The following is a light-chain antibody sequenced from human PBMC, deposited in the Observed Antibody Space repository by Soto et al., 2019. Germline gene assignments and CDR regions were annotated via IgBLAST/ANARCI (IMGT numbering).Light chain of an antibody. V-gene: IGKV3-20*01. J-gene: IGKJ2*03. CDR2: GAS. Sequence: EIELTQSPGTLSLSAGERVTLSCRASQIISNIYLAWYQHKPGQAPRLLIYGASSRATGMPDRFSGSESGTDLTLTISRLEPEDFALYFCQQYGGSPPYSFGQGTKLEIE. CDR1: QIISNIY. CDR3: QQYGGSPPYS.